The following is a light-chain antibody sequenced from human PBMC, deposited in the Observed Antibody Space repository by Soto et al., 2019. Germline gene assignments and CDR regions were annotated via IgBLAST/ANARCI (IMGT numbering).Light chain of an antibody. V-gene: IGLV2-14*01. Sequence: QSALTQPASVSGSPGQSITISCTGTSSDVGGYNYVSWYQQHPGKAPKLMIYDVSNRPSGVSNRFSGSKSGNTASLTISGLQAEDEADYYCCSYTITSRVFGGGTKLTVL. CDR1: SSDVGGYNY. CDR3: CSYTITSRV. CDR2: DVS. J-gene: IGLJ3*02.